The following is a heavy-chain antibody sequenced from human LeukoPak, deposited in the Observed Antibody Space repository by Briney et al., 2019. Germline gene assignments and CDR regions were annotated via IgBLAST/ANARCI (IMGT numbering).Heavy chain of an antibody. CDR3: AKEVTAAGGNFEY. CDR2: ISYDGNNK. CDR1: GFTFSTYA. Sequence: GGSLRLSCGASGFTFSTYAMSWVRQAPGKGLEWVAVISYDGNNKYYADSVKGRFTISRDNSKSTLYVQMNSLRAEDTAVYYCAKEVTAAGGNFEYWGQGTLVTVSS. V-gene: IGHV3-30*18. J-gene: IGHJ4*02. D-gene: IGHD6-13*01.